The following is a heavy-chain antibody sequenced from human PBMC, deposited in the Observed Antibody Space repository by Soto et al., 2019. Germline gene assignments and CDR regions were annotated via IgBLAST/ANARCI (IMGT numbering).Heavy chain of an antibody. J-gene: IGHJ3*02. CDR2: ISSSSSTI. CDR1: GFTFSSYS. CDR3: AKVGASDDAFDI. V-gene: IGHV3-48*01. Sequence: GGSLRLSCAASGFTFSSYSMNWVRQAPGKGLEWVSYISSSSSTIYYADSVKGRFTISRDNSKNTLYLQMNSLRAEDTAVYYCAKVGASDDAFDIWGQGTMVTV.